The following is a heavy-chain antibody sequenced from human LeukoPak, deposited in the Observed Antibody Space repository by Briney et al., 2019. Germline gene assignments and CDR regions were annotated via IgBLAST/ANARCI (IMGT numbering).Heavy chain of an antibody. CDR1: GGSFSGYY. Sequence: MASETLSLTCAVYGGSFSGYYWSWIRQPPGEGLEWIGEINHSGSTNYNPSLKSRVTISVDTSKNQFSLKLNSVTAADTAVYYCAKSNGYGLVDIWGQGTMVTVSS. V-gene: IGHV4-34*01. D-gene: IGHD3-10*01. CDR3: AKSNGYGLVDI. CDR2: INHSGST. J-gene: IGHJ3*02.